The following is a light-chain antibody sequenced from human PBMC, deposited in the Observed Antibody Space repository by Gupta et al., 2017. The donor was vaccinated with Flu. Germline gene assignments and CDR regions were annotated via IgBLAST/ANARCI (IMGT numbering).Light chain of an antibody. CDR1: SSDVGSYNL. Sequence: QSALTQPASVSGSPGQSITISCPGTSSDVGSYNLVSWYQHHPGKAPKLMIYEGSKRPSGVSNRFSGSKSGNTASLTISGLQAEDEADYYCSSYAGTSIFVVFGGGTKLTVL. V-gene: IGLV2-23*01. J-gene: IGLJ3*02. CDR2: EGS. CDR3: SSYAGTSIFVV.